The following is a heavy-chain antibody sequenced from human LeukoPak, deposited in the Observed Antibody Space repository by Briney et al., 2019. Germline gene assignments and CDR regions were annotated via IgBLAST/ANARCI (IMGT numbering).Heavy chain of an antibody. J-gene: IGHJ2*01. CDR1: GGSISSYY. CDR3: ARQGGGFWYFDL. CDR2: IYYSGST. V-gene: IGHV4-59*08. D-gene: IGHD6-25*01. Sequence: SETLSLTCTVSGGSISSYYWSRIRQPLGKGLEWIGYIYYSGSTNYNPSLKSRVTISVDTSKNQFSLKLSSVTAADTAVYYCARQGGGFWYFDLWGRGTLVTVSS.